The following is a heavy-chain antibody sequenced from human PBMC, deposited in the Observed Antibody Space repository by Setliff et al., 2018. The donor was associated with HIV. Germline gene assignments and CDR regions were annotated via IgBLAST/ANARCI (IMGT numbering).Heavy chain of an antibody. D-gene: IGHD4-17*01. Sequence: GGSLRLSCAASGFTFATHIIHWVRQAPGKGLEWVSSITGGGATQYADFVKGRFTISRDVSKNTVFLQMNSLRVDDTAVYYCAKDNSEHWPTGRIDYWGQGTLVTVSS. V-gene: IGHV3-23*01. CDR2: ITGGGAT. J-gene: IGHJ4*02. CDR1: GFTFATHI. CDR3: AKDNSEHWPTGRIDY.